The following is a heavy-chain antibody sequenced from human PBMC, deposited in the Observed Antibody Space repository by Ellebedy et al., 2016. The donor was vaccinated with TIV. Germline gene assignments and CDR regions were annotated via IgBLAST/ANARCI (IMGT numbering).Heavy chain of an antibody. Sequence: MPSETLSLTCTVSGASVTNGGFYSTWLRHLPGKGLEWIGYIYSTERINYNPSLKSQVSISLDMSQNQFTLRLTSVIAADTAVYYCASDNLALSGYDYFAYWGQGIPVAVSS. J-gene: IGHJ4*02. D-gene: IGHD5-12*01. CDR2: IYSTERI. CDR1: GASVTNGGFY. V-gene: IGHV4-31*01. CDR3: ASDNLALSGYDYFAY.